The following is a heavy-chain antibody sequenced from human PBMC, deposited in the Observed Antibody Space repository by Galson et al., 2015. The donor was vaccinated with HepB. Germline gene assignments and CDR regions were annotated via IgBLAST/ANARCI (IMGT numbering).Heavy chain of an antibody. CDR2: IRSKAYGGTT. Sequence: SLRLSCAASGFTFGDYAMSWVRQAPGKGLEWVGFIRSKAYGGTTEYAASVKGRFTISRDDSKSIAYLQMNSLKTEDTAVYYCTRAVMVRGAVGWFDPWGQGTLVTVSS. CDR1: GFTFGDYA. V-gene: IGHV3-49*04. CDR3: TRAVMVRGAVGWFDP. J-gene: IGHJ5*02. D-gene: IGHD3-10*01.